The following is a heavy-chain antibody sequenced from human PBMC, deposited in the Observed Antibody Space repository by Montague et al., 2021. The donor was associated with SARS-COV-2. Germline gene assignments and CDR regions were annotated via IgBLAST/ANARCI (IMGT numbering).Heavy chain of an antibody. CDR1: GGSFSGYY. J-gene: IGHJ4*02. CDR2: INHSGST. CDR3: ARGSRQWLVRPPHYYYFDY. D-gene: IGHD6-19*01. Sequence: SETLSLTCAVSGGSFSGYYWSWIRQPPGKGLEWIGEINHSGSTNYNPPLKSRVTISVDTSKNQFSLKLSSVTAADTAVYYCARGSRQWLVRPPHYYYFDYWGQGTLVTVSS. V-gene: IGHV4-34*01.